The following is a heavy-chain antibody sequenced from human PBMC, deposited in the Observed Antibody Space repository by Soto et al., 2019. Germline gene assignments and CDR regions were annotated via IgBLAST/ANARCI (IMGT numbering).Heavy chain of an antibody. CDR1: GYTFIGHY. V-gene: IGHV1-2*07. D-gene: IGHD3-16*01. Sequence: QVQLVQSGAEVKKRGASVIVSCKASGYTFIGHYMHWVRQAPGQGLEWMGWINPKGGGANYADEFQGRVTMTWDASISTAFLEVNRLASDDTAVYYCARDATFGSWKHFFDKWGQGTLVTVSS. J-gene: IGHJ4*02. CDR3: ARDATFGSWKHFFDK. CDR2: INPKGGGA.